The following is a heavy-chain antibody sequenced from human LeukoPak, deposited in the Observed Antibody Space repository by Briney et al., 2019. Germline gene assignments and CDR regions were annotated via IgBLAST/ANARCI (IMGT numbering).Heavy chain of an antibody. CDR2: ISGSGGST. J-gene: IGHJ4*02. D-gene: IGHD4-17*01. CDR1: GFTFSSYA. CDR3: ARHYGSGFDY. V-gene: IGHV3-23*01. Sequence: PGGSLRLSCAASGFTFSSYAMSWVRQAPGKGLEWVSYISGSGGSTYYADSVKGRFTISRDRSKNTLYLQMNSLRAEDTAVYYCARHYGSGFDYWGQGTLVTVSS.